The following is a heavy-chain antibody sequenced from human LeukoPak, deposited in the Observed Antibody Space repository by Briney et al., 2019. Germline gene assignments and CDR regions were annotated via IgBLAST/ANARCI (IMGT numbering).Heavy chain of an antibody. Sequence: GGSLRLSCAASGFTFSSHGMHWVRQAPGKGLEWVAVISYDGSNKYYADSVKGRFTISRDNSKNTLYLQMNSLRAEDTAVYYCAKEPVRGGDYWGQGTLVTVSS. J-gene: IGHJ4*02. CDR2: ISYDGSNK. V-gene: IGHV3-30*18. CDR3: AKEPVRGGDY. D-gene: IGHD3-10*01. CDR1: GFTFSSHG.